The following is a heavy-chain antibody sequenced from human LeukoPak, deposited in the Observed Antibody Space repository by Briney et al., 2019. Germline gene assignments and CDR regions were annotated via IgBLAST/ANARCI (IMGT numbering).Heavy chain of an antibody. CDR1: GFTFGDYA. Sequence: PGGSLRLSCTGSGFTFGDYAMSWVRQAPGKGLEWVGFIRSKAYGGTTEYAASVKGRFTISRDDSKSIAYLQMNSLKTEDTAVYYCTRSTPYYYDSSGYYRNFVYWGQGTLVTVSS. J-gene: IGHJ4*02. D-gene: IGHD3-22*01. CDR3: TRSTPYYYDSSGYYRNFVY. CDR2: IRSKAYGGTT. V-gene: IGHV3-49*04.